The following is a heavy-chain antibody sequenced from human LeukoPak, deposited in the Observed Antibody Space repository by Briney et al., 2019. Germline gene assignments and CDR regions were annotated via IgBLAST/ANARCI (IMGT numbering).Heavy chain of an antibody. D-gene: IGHD6-13*01. CDR2: IYSGVTT. Sequence: GGSLRLSCAASGLTVINNYMSWVRQAPGKGLEWVSVIYSGVTTYYADSVKGRFTISRDASKNTLYLQMNSLRVEDTAVYYCARIAAAGPIDYWGQGTLVTVSS. CDR1: GLTVINNY. V-gene: IGHV3-66*01. J-gene: IGHJ4*02. CDR3: ARIAAAGPIDY.